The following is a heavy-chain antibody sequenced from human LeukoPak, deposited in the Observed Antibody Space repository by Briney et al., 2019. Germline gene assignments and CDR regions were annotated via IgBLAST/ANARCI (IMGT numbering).Heavy chain of an antibody. CDR2: IIPIFGTA. CDR3: ARYLTAGGPRLNYYMDV. D-gene: IGHD2-2*01. CDR1: GGTLSSYA. V-gene: IGHV1-69*05. Sequence: SVKASCQASGGTLSSYAISWVRQAPGQGLEWMGGIIPIFGTANYAQKFQGRVTPTTDESTSTAYMELSSLRSEDTAVYYCARYLTAGGPRLNYYMDVWGKGTTVTVSS. J-gene: IGHJ6*03.